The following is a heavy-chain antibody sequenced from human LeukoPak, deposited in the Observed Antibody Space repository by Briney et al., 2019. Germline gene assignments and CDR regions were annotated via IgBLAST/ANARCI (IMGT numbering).Heavy chain of an antibody. V-gene: IGHV4-61*02. CDR3: ARDLAYCNNPGCFQPSNP. D-gene: IGHD2-21*01. CDR1: GGSISSGGYY. J-gene: IGHJ5*02. CDR2: IYPSGST. Sequence: SQTLSLTCTVSGGSISSGGYYWSWIRQPGGKGLEWDVRIYPSGSTDYNPSLKSRVAISVDTSKNQFSLKLSSVTAADTAVYYCARDLAYCNNPGCFQPSNPWGQGTLVTVSS.